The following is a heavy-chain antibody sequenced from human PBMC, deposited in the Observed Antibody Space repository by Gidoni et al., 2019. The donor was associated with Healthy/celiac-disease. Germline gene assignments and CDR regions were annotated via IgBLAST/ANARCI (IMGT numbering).Heavy chain of an antibody. CDR3: ARRGGSGSYYYCDY. Sequence: QLRLQESGPGLVKPSETLSLTCTVPGGSISSSSYYWGWIRQPPGKGLEWIGGIYNGVSTYYSPSRKNRVTISVDTSKNRFPLKLSAVAAADTAVYYCARRGGSGSYYYCDYWGQGTLVTVSS. J-gene: IGHJ4*02. V-gene: IGHV4-39*01. CDR2: IYNGVST. D-gene: IGHD1-26*01. CDR1: GGSISSSSYY.